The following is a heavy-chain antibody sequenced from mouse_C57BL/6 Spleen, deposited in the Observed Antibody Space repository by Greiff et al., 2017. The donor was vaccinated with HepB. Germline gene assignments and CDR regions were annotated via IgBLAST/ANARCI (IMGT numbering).Heavy chain of an antibody. V-gene: IGHV2-9-1*01. J-gene: IGHJ4*01. D-gene: IGHD1-1*01. CDR1: GFSLTSYA. CDR2: IWTGGGT. CDR3: ARNDYYGSSPSAMDY. Sequence: VQRVESGPGLVAPSQSLSITCTVSGFSLTSYAISWVRQPPGKGLEWLGVIWTGGGTNYNSALKSRLSISKDNSKSQVFLKMNSLQTDDTARYYCARNDYYGSSPSAMDYWGQGTSVTVSS.